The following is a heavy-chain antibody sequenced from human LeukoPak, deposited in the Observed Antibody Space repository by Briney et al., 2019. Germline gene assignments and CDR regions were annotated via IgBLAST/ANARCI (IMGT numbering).Heavy chain of an antibody. V-gene: IGHV1-2*02. CDR3: ALGYCSGSRCSSGYFYDY. J-gene: IGHJ4*02. Sequence: ASVKVSCKASGYTFTGYLMHWVRQAPGQGLEWMGWINPNSGVTNFAQKIQGRVTMTRDTSISTAYMELSGLRSDDTAVYYCALGYCSGSRCSSGYFYDYWGQGTLVTVSS. CDR1: GYTFTGYL. D-gene: IGHD2-15*01. CDR2: INPNSGVT.